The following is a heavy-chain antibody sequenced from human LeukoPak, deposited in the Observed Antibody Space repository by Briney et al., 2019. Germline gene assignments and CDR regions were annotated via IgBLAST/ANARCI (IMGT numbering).Heavy chain of an antibody. J-gene: IGHJ4*02. Sequence: SETLSLTCAVSGGSISSGGYSWSWIRQPPGKGLEWIEYIYYSGSTYYNPSLKSRVTISVDTSKNQFSLKLSSVTAADTAVYYCARLTPPRYYYDSNDYWGQGTLVTVSS. CDR1: GGSISSGGYS. CDR3: ARLTPPRYYYDSNDY. D-gene: IGHD3-22*01. CDR2: IYYSGST. V-gene: IGHV4-30-4*07.